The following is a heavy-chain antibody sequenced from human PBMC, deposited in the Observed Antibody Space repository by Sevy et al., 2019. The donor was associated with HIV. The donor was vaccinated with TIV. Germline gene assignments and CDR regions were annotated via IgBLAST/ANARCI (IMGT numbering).Heavy chain of an antibody. CDR1: GYNFNIYT. CDR3: TRCMWELLTGIAYYYSGMDV. Sequence: ASVKVSCQSSGYNFNIYTIHWVRQARGQGLEWVERISPYDGDTDYAHNFHGRVSLTMDTSTSTAYLGLTSLRSDDTAVYFSTRCMWELLTGIAYYYSGMDVWGQGTTVTVSS. CDR2: ISPYDGDT. V-gene: IGHV1-18*01. D-gene: IGHD1-26*01. J-gene: IGHJ6*02.